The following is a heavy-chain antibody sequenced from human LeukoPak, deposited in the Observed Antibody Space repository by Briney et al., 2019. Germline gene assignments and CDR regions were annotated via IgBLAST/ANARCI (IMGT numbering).Heavy chain of an antibody. J-gene: IGHJ4*02. D-gene: IGHD5-12*01. CDR3: ARDVGGYDSDY. V-gene: IGHV3-48*03. Sequence: GGSLRLSCAASGVTFSSYEMNWVRQAPGKGQERVSYISSSGSTIYYADSVKGRFTISRDNAKNSLYLQMNSLRAEDTAVYYCARDVGGYDSDYWGQGTLVTVSS. CDR2: ISSSGSTI. CDR1: GVTFSSYE.